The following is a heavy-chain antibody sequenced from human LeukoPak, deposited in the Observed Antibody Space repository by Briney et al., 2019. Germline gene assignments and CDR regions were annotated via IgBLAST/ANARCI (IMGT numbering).Heavy chain of an antibody. J-gene: IGHJ3*02. CDR2: INPNSGGT. V-gene: IGHV1-2*02. Sequence: ASVKVSCKASGYTFTGYYMHWVRQAPGQGLEWMGWINPNSGGTNYAQKFQGRVTMTRDTSISTAYMELSRLRSDDTAVYYCARDPSSGWRHDAFDIWGQGTMVTVSS. D-gene: IGHD6-19*01. CDR3: ARDPSSGWRHDAFDI. CDR1: GYTFTGYY.